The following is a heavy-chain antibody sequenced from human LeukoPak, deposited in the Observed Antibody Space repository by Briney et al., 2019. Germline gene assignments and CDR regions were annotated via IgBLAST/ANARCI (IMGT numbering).Heavy chain of an antibody. D-gene: IGHD1-1*01. CDR2: SNPNGGGT. CDR3: VRDLGFTNGGDSD. CDR1: GYTFIGYY. Sequence: ASVTVSCKASGYTFIGYYMHWVRQAPGQGLEWMGWSNPNGGGTRYAQKFQGRVTMTRDTSISTAYMELNRLRSDDTAVYYCVRDLGFTNGGDSDWGQGTLVTVSS. J-gene: IGHJ4*02. V-gene: IGHV1-2*02.